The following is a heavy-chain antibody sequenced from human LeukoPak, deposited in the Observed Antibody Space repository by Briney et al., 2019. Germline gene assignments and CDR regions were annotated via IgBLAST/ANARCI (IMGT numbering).Heavy chain of an antibody. J-gene: IGHJ4*02. CDR3: ARSYDSFDY. CDR2: IYYSGST. V-gene: IGHV4-39*01. D-gene: IGHD3-3*01. CDR1: GGSISSSSYY. Sequence: PSETLSLTCTVSGGSISSSSYYWGWIRQPPGKGLEWIGSIYYSGSTYYNPSLKSRVTISVDTSKNQFSLKLSSVTAADTAVYYCARSYDSFDYWGQGTLVTVSS.